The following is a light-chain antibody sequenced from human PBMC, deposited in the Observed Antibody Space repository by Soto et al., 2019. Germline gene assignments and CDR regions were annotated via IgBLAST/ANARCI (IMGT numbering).Light chain of an antibody. CDR1: QSISSW. V-gene: IGKV1-5*01. CDR3: QQLNSYPP. CDR2: AAS. Sequence: DIQMTQSPSTLSASLGDRVTITCRASQSISSWLAWYQQKPGKAPKLLIFAASTLQSGVPSRFSGSGSGTDFTLTISSLQPEDFATYYCQQLNSYPPFGGGTKVDIK. J-gene: IGKJ4*01.